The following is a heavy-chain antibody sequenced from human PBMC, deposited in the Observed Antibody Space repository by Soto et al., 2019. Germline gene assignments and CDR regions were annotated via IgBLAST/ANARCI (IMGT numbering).Heavy chain of an antibody. Sequence: SETLSLTCSVSGGSISSYYWSWIRQPPGKGLEWIGYIYYRGSTNYNPSLKSRVTISLDTSKNQFSLKLSSVTAADTAVYYCARERYSGDYFFDYWGQGALVTVSS. D-gene: IGHD4-17*01. J-gene: IGHJ4*02. CDR1: GGSISSYY. V-gene: IGHV4-59*01. CDR3: ARERYSGDYFFDY. CDR2: IYYRGST.